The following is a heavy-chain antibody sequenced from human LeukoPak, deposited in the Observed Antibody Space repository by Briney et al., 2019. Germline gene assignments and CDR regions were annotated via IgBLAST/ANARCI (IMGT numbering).Heavy chain of an antibody. J-gene: IGHJ4*02. Sequence: SVKVSCTASGGAFSSYAISWVRQAPGQGLEWLGGIIPILGMANYAQKFQGRVTITADKSTSTGDMELSSLRSEDTAVYYCAPTPEVYTSNWNVWGQGTLVTVSS. CDR3: APTPEVYTSNWNV. V-gene: IGHV1-69*04. D-gene: IGHD1-1*01. CDR2: IIPILGMA. CDR1: GGAFSSYA.